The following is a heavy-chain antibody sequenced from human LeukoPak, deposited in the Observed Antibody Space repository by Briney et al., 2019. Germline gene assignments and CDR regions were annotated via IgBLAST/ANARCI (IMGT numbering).Heavy chain of an antibody. V-gene: IGHV5-51*01. CDR2: IYPGDSDT. J-gene: IGHJ6*03. CDR1: GYIFTSYW. D-gene: IGHD3-3*01. CDR3: ARYLYDFWSGYYFYYYMDV. Sequence: GESLKISCEGSGYIFTSYWIGWVRQMPGKGLEWMGIIYPGDSDTRYSPSFQGQVTISADKSISTAYLQWSSLKASDTAMYYCARYLYDFWSGYYFYYYMDVWGEGTTVTVSS.